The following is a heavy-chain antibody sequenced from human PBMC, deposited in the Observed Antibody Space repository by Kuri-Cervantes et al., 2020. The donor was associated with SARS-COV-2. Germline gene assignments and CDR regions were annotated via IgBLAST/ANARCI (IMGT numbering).Heavy chain of an antibody. CDR1: GGTFSSYA. CDR2: IIPIFGTA. D-gene: IGHD2-2*01. CDR3: AGVGYCSSTSCYAFDY. V-gene: IGHV1-69*05. J-gene: IGHJ4*02. Sequence: SVKVSCKASGGTFSSYAISWVRQAPGRGLEWMGGIIPIFGTANYAQKFQGRVTITTDESTSTAYMELSSLRSEDTAVYYCAGVGYCSSTSCYAFDYWGQGTLVTVSS.